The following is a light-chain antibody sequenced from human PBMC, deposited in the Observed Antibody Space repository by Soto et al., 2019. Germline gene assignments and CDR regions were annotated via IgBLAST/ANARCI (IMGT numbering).Light chain of an antibody. J-gene: IGLJ3*02. CDR1: SSNIGSNT. CDR2: SNN. CDR3: FSYGGSDNLGV. V-gene: IGLV1-44*01. Sequence: QSVLTQPPSASGTPGQRVTISCSGSSSNIGSNTVNWYQQLPGTAPKLLIYSNNQRPSGVPDRFSGSKSGTSASLAISGLQSEDEADYHCFSYGGSDNLGVFGGGTKLTVL.